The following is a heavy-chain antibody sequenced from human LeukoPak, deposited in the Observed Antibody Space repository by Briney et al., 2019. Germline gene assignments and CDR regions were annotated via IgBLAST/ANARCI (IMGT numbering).Heavy chain of an antibody. Sequence: GGSLRLSCAASGFTLSSNYMSWVRQAPGKGLEWVSVIYSGGSTYYADSVKGRFTISRDNSKNTLYLQMNSLRAEDTAVYYCARAVEAPGPAFDIWGQGTMVTVSS. D-gene: IGHD1-14*01. CDR2: IYSGGST. V-gene: IGHV3-53*01. CDR3: ARAVEAPGPAFDI. CDR1: GFTLSSNY. J-gene: IGHJ3*02.